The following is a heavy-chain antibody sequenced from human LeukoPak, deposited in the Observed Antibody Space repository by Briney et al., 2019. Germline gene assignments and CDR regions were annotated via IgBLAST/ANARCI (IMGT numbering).Heavy chain of an antibody. CDR3: ARHRSKWLQSSFDY. Sequence: SETLSLTCTVSGGSISSYYWSWIRQPAGKGLEWIGRIYTSGSTNYNPSLKSRVTMSVDTSKNQFSLKLSSVTAADTAVYYCARHRSKWLQSSFDYWGQGTLVTVSS. V-gene: IGHV4-4*07. CDR1: GGSISSYY. J-gene: IGHJ4*02. CDR2: IYTSGST. D-gene: IGHD5-24*01.